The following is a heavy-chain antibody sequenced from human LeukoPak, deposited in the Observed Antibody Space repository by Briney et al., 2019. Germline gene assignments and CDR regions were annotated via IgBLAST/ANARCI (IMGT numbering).Heavy chain of an antibody. CDR3: ARVASYYDTFDY. D-gene: IGHD3-22*01. V-gene: IGHV1-46*01. Sequence: ASVKVSCKASGYTLSSYYMHWVRQAPGQGLEWMGIINPSGGSTTYAQKFQGRVTMTRDTSTSTVYMELSSLRSEDTAVYYCARVASYYDTFDYWGQGTLVTVSS. CDR1: GYTLSSYY. J-gene: IGHJ4*02. CDR2: INPSGGST.